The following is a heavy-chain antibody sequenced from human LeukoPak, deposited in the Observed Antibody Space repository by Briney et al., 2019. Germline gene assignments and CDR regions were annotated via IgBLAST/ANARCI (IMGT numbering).Heavy chain of an antibody. CDR2: IQSKVYSEGT. CDR3: TASDHPYCSSSSRHFDY. J-gene: IGHJ4*02. V-gene: IGHV3-49*04. D-gene: IGHD2-2*01. CDR1: GFSLGDYG. Sequence: GGSLRLSCTPSGFSLGDYGMSWVRQAPGKGLEWVSFIQSKVYSEGTMYAGSVRGRFTISRDDSRRPAYLQMNSLKTEDTAVYYCTASDHPYCSSSSRHFDYWGQGTLVTVAS.